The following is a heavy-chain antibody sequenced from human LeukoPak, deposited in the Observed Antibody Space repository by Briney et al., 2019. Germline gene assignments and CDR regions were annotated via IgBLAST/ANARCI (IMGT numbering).Heavy chain of an antibody. J-gene: IGHJ6*03. CDR3: ARYRARWYYYYMDV. D-gene: IGHD6-6*01. CDR2: ISAYNGNT. CDR1: GYTFTSYG. Sequence: GASVKVSCKASGYTFTSYGISWVRQAPGQGLEWMGWISAYNGNTNYAQKLQGRVTMTTDTSTSTAYMELRSLRSDDTAVYYRARYRARWYYYYMDVWGKGTTVTVSS. V-gene: IGHV1-18*01.